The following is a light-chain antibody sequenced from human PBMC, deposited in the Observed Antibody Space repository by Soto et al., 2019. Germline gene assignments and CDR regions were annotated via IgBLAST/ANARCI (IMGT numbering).Light chain of an antibody. V-gene: IGKV1-5*01. CDR2: DAS. Sequence: DIQMTQSTSTLSASVGARVTITCRASQSISSWLAWYQQKPGKAPKLLIYDASSLESGVPSRFSGSGSGTEFTLTISSLQPDDFATYYCQQYNSYSYTFGQGTKLEIK. J-gene: IGKJ2*01. CDR3: QQYNSYSYT. CDR1: QSISSW.